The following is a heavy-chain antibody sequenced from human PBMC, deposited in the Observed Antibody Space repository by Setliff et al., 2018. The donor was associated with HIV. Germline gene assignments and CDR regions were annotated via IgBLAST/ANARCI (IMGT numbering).Heavy chain of an antibody. CDR1: GYTFSGFY. V-gene: IGHV1-2*06. CDR2: INPNSGVA. Sequence: ASVKVSCKASGYTFSGFYIHWVRQAPGQGLEWMGRINPNSGVANSPQKFQGRVTMTRDTSISTAYLELSRLRYDDTAVYYCARDRNDLWSGTLSGLHAFDTWGQGTMVTVSS. CDR3: ARDRNDLWSGTLSGLHAFDT. J-gene: IGHJ3*02. D-gene: IGHD3-3*01.